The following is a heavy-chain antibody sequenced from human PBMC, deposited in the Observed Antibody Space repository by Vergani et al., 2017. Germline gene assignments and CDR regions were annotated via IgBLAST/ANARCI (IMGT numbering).Heavy chain of an antibody. CDR2: ISSSSSYI. V-gene: IGHV3-21*01. J-gene: IGHJ6*02. CDR3: ARRVWFGELGGYYYGMDV. Sequence: EVQLVESGGGLVKPGGSLRLSCAASGFTFSSYSMNWVRQAPGKGLEWVSSISSSSSYIYYADSVKGRFTISRDNAKNSLYLQMNSLRAEDTAVYYCARRVWFGELGGYYYGMDVWGQGTTVTVSS. CDR1: GFTFSSYS. D-gene: IGHD3-10*01.